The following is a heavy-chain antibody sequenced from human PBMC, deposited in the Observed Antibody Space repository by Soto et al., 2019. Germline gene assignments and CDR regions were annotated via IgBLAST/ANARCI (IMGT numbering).Heavy chain of an antibody. J-gene: IGHJ5*02. CDR1: GFTFSSYA. CDR3: AKDRFTSELELVPPNWFDP. Sequence: PGGSLRLSCAASGFTFSSYAMSWVRQAPGKGLEWVSAISGSGGSTYYADSVKGRFTISRDNSKNTLYLQMNSLRAEDTAVYYCAKDRFTSELELVPPNWFDPWGQGTLVTVSS. CDR2: ISGSGGST. V-gene: IGHV3-23*01. D-gene: IGHD1-7*01.